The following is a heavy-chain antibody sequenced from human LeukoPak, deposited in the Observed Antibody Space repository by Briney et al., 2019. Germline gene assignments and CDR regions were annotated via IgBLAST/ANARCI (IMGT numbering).Heavy chain of an antibody. J-gene: IGHJ4*02. CDR1: GFTFSTYS. CDR2: INGRGSVT. CDR3: GCTGRIFGWLLEY. D-gene: IGHD3-3*01. V-gene: IGHV3-23*01. Sequence: GGSLRLSCSASGFTFSTYSMTWVRQAPGKGLEWVSSINGRGSVTYYAESVKGRFSISRDNSKNTVYLQMISLRAEDTSLYYFGCTGRIFGWLLEYWGQGTLVTVSS.